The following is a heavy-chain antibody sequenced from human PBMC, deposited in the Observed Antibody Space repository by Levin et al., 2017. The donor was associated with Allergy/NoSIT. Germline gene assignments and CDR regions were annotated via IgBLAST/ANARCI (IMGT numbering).Heavy chain of an antibody. CDR1: GFTFSSYA. Sequence: PGGSLRLSCAASGFTFSSYAMHWVRQAPGKGLEWVAVIWYDGSNKYYADSEKGRFTISRDNSKNTLYLQMNSLRAEDTAVYYCARDYSSSLDYWGQGTLVTVSS. V-gene: IGHV3-33*01. D-gene: IGHD6-13*01. CDR2: IWYDGSNK. CDR3: ARDYSSSLDY. J-gene: IGHJ4*02.